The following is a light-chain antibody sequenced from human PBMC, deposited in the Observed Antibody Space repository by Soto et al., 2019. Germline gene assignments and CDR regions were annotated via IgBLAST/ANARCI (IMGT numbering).Light chain of an antibody. CDR1: QGIRSS. CDR2: GAS. J-gene: IGKJ2*01. V-gene: IGKV1-17*03. Sequence: DIQMTQSPSAMSASVGDRVTITCRASQGIRSSVLWFQQRPGKVPKRLISGASSLQSGVPSRFSGSGSGTEFTLTISSLQPEDFATYYCLQYDSYPRTFGQGTKLEIK. CDR3: LQYDSYPRT.